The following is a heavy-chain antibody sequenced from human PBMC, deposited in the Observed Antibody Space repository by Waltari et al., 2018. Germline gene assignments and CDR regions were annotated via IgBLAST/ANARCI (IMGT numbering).Heavy chain of an antibody. D-gene: IGHD3-3*01. CDR1: GFTFSSHW. V-gene: IGHV3-7*01. Sequence: EVQLVESGGGLVQPGGSLRLSCAASGFTFSSHWMSWVRQAPGTGLGWVANIKQDGSEKYYVDSVKGRFTISRDNAKNSLYLQMNSLRAEDTAVYYCARAYYDFWSGYLSYYYYYMDVWGKGTTVTVSS. J-gene: IGHJ6*03. CDR3: ARAYYDFWSGYLSYYYYYMDV. CDR2: IKQDGSEK.